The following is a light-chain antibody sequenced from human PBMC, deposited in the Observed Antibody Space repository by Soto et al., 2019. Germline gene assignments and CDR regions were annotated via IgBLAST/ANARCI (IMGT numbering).Light chain of an antibody. CDR2: WAS. Sequence: DIVMTQSPDSLAVSLGERATINCKSSQSVLYSSNNKNYLAWYQKKPGQPPKLLIYWASTRESGVPDRLSGSGAGTEFSITNSSLQDEDVAVDYCQQYYSTPSLTFGGGTKVEIK. CDR3: QQYYSTPSLT. V-gene: IGKV4-1*01. J-gene: IGKJ4*01. CDR1: QSVLYSSNNKNY.